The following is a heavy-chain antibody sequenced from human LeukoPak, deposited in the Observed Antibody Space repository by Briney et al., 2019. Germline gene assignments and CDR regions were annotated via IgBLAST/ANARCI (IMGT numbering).Heavy chain of an antibody. V-gene: IGHV4-59*08. Sequence: SETLSLTCTVSGGSISSYYWSWIRQPPGKGLEGSGYIYFSGSTNYNPSLTSGGTISVDTSKSQFSLKLSSVTAADTAVYYCARHGWGWYYFYYWGQGPLVTVSS. CDR1: GGSISSYY. CDR2: IYFSGST. CDR3: ARHGWGWYYFYY. J-gene: IGHJ4*02. D-gene: IGHD3-16*01.